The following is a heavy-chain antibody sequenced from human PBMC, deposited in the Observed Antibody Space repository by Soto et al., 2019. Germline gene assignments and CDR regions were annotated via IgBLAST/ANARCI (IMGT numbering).Heavy chain of an antibody. CDR1: GFTFSSYV. D-gene: IGHD2-15*01. CDR2: ISYDGNNK. J-gene: IGHJ6*02. Sequence: QVQLVESGGGVVQPGRSLRLSCAVSGFTFSSYVMYWVRQAPGRGLEWVAVISYDGNNKYYADSVKGRFTISRDNSKNTLYLKMNSLRAEDTAVYYCARAGCDGGTCYTLVGLRYGMDVWGQGTTVTVSS. V-gene: IGHV3-30-3*01. CDR3: ARAGCDGGTCYTLVGLRYGMDV.